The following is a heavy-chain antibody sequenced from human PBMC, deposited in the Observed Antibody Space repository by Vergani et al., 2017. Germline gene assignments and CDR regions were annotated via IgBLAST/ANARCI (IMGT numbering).Heavy chain of an antibody. CDR3: ASRRPGLNLGSKSNAGTFDS. V-gene: IGHV4-34*02. CDR2: ITAIGSA. Sequence: QVHLQQRGAGVLKPSETLSLTCGVIGGSLSGYFWSWIRQSPGRGLEWIGEITAIGSAKYSPSATSRVTISVDTSRGEFTLTVTSVTAADTGLYFCASRRPGLNLGSKSNAGTFDSWGQGTWSPSPQ. J-gene: IGHJ4*02. CDR1: GGSLSGYF. D-gene: IGHD3-10*01.